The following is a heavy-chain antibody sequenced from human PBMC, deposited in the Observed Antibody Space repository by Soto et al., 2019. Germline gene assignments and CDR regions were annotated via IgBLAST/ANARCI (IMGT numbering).Heavy chain of an antibody. CDR2: ISGSGGST. V-gene: IGHV3-23*01. J-gene: IGHJ4*02. Sequence: PGGSLTLSCAASGFSLSSYSTSWVRQAPGKGLEWVSAISGSGGSTYYADSVKGRFTISRDNSKNTLYLQMNSLRAEDTAVYYCAREFLVRQLAPCYWGQGTLVTVPQ. CDR3: AREFLVRQLAPCY. CDR1: GFSLSSYS. D-gene: IGHD6-13*01.